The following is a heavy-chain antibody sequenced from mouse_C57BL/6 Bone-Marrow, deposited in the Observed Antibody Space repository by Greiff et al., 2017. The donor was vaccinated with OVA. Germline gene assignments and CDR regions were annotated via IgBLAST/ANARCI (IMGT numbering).Heavy chain of an antibody. V-gene: IGHV5-15*01. J-gene: IGHJ3*01. CDR1: GFTFSDYG. CDR2: INNLEYSI. CDR3: ASLIYYDYDWFAY. Sequence: EVKLVEPGGGLVQPGGSLKLSCEASGFTFSDYGMAWVRQAPRQGLEWVAFINNLEYSIYYADNVTGRFTIDGDNAKDTLYLEVSRLRSDDTAMYYCASLIYYDYDWFAYWGQGTRVTVSA. D-gene: IGHD2-4*01.